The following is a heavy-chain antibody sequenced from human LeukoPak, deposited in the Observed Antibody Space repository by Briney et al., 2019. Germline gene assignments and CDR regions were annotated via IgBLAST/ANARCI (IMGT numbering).Heavy chain of an antibody. D-gene: IGHD5-24*01. V-gene: IGHV3-66*01. Sequence: GGTLRLSCAASGFTFSSYGMSWVRQAPGKGLEWVSIIYAGGITYYTDSVKGRFTISRDNSKNTLYLQMNSLRAEDTAVYYCARGGGDGYNPYFDYWGQGTLVTVSS. CDR2: IYAGGIT. J-gene: IGHJ4*02. CDR3: ARGGGDGYNPYFDY. CDR1: GFTFSSYG.